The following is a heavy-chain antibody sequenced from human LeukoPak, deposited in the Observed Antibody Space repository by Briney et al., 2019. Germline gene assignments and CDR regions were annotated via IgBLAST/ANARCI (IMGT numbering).Heavy chain of an antibody. D-gene: IGHD3-22*01. V-gene: IGHV4-61*02. J-gene: IGHJ3*02. CDR3: ARWGHYYYDSSGYYIDDAFDI. Sequence: SQTLSLTCTVSGGSISSGSYYWSWIRQPAGKGLEWIGRIYTSGSTNYNPSLKSRVTISVDTSKNQFSLKLSSVTAADTAVYYCARWGHYYYDSSGYYIDDAFDIWGQGTMVTVSS. CDR2: IYTSGST. CDR1: GGSISSGSYY.